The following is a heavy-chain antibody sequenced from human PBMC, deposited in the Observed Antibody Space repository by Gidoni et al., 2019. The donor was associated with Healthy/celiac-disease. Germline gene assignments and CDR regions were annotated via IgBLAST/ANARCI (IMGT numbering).Heavy chain of an antibody. CDR3: ARDTIWEDFVVVPAAHIFDYYGMDV. CDR2: IIPIFGTA. D-gene: IGHD2-2*01. Sequence: QVQLVQSGAEVKKPGSSVKVSCKASGGTFSSYAISWVRPAPGQGLEWMGGIIPIFGTANYAQKFQGRVTITADESTSTAYMELSSLRSEDTAVYYCARDTIWEDFVVVPAAHIFDYYGMDVWGQGTTVTVSS. V-gene: IGHV1-69*01. J-gene: IGHJ6*02. CDR1: GGTFSSYA.